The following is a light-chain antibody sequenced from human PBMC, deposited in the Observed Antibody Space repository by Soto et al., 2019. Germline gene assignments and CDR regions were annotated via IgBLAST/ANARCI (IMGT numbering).Light chain of an antibody. J-gene: IGKJ1*01. CDR3: QQYAGSPWT. Sequence: ETVLTQSPGTLSLSPGETATLSCRASQTIRNNYLAWYRQTPGQAPRLLIYGASNRPTGIADRFSGSRSGTDFTLIISRLEPEDFALYYCQQYAGSPWTFGQGTKVEIK. CDR1: QTIRNNY. CDR2: GAS. V-gene: IGKV3-20*01.